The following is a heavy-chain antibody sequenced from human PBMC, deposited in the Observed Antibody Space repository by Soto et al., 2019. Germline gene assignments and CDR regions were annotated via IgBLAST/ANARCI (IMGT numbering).Heavy chain of an antibody. CDR1: GGTFSRYA. CDR3: ARDGTLYDSSGYYYLY. J-gene: IGHJ4*02. CDR2: IIPMFGTA. Sequence: QVQLVQSGAEVKKPESSVKVSCKASGGTFSRYAINWVRQAPGQGLEWMGGIIPMFGTANYAQKFQGRVTITADESTNTGYMELRSLISEDTAVYYCARDGTLYDSSGYYYLYWGQGTLVTVSS. D-gene: IGHD3-22*01. V-gene: IGHV1-69*01.